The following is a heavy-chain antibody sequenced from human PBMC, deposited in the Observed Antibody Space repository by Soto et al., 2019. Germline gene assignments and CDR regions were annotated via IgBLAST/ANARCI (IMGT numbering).Heavy chain of an antibody. J-gene: IGHJ4*02. CDR1: GFTFSSSW. Sequence: GGSLRLSCAASGFTFSSSWMHWVRQGPGKGLVWVSRVNSGATTTNYADSVKGRFTISRDNAKNTLYLQMDSLTAEDTAVYYCARGPSGWFGYDYWGQGTLVTVSS. CDR3: ARGPSGWFGYDY. CDR2: VNSGATTT. V-gene: IGHV3-74*01. D-gene: IGHD6-19*01.